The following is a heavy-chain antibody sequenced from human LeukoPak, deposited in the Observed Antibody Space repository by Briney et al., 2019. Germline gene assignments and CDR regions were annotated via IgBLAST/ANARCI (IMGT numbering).Heavy chain of an antibody. J-gene: IGHJ6*02. CDR1: GYTFTSYY. V-gene: IGHV1-46*01. CDR3: ASSPSIAVAGPDYYYYGMDV. Sequence: ASVKVSCTASGYTFTSYYMHWVRQAPGQGLEWMGIINPSGGSTSYAQKFQGRVTMTRDTSTSTVYMELSSLRSEDTAVYYCASSPSIAVAGPDYYYYGMDVWGQGTTVTVSS. D-gene: IGHD6-19*01. CDR2: INPSGGST.